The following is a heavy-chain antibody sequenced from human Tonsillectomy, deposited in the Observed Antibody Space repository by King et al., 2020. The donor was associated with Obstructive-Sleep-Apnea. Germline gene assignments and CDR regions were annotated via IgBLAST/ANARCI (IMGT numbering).Heavy chain of an antibody. V-gene: IGHV3-23*04. CDR1: GFTFNNYA. J-gene: IGHJ4*02. CDR3: ASKEKNYYYDSSGYFYGNDS. CDR2: ISASGGGT. Sequence: QLVQSGGDLVQPGGSLRLSCAASGFTFNNYAVTWVRQAPGKGLEWVSTISASGGGTYYADSVKGRFTISRDNSKSTVDLQMTSLRADDTAVYYCASKEKNYYYDSSGYFYGNDSWGQGTLVTVSS. D-gene: IGHD3-22*01.